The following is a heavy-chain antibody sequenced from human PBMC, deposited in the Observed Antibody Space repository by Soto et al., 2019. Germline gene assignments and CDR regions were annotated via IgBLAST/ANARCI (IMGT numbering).Heavy chain of an antibody. V-gene: IGHV5-51*01. CDR3: ARRGCSGTNCYGGFGP. D-gene: IGHD2-2*01. CDR1: GYTFTSYW. Sequence: PVQSLKISRKGSGYTFTSYWIRCVLQMRVKGLEWMGIIYPGDSDTRYSPSFQGQVTISADKSISTAYLQWSSLRSSDTAMYYCARRGCSGTNCYGGFGPWGQGTLVTVSS. CDR2: IYPGDSDT. J-gene: IGHJ5*02.